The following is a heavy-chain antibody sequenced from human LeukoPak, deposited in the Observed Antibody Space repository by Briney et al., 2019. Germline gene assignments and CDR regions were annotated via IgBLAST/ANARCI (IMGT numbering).Heavy chain of an antibody. CDR2: ITGSGGST. CDR1: GFTFSNYA. V-gene: IGHV3-23*01. CDR3: AKGKGYDYVWGSYYFDY. D-gene: IGHD3-16*01. J-gene: IGHJ4*02. Sequence: GGSLRLSCAASGFTFSNYAMSWVRQAPGRGLEWVSAITGSGGSTYYADSVKGRFTISRDNSKNTLYLQMNSLRAEDTAVYYCAKGKGYDYVWGSYYFDYWGQGTLVTVSS.